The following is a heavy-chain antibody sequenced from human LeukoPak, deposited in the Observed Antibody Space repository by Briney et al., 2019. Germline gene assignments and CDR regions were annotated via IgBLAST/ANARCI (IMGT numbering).Heavy chain of an antibody. CDR1: GYSISSGYY. J-gene: IGHJ4*02. CDR3: ASEIQLWNRGYFDY. D-gene: IGHD5-18*01. Sequence: SETLSLTCTVSGYSISSGYYWGWIRQPPGKGLEWIGSIYYSGSTYYNPSLKSRVTISVDTSKNQFSLKLSSVTAADTAVYYCASEIQLWNRGYFDYWGQGTLVTVSS. V-gene: IGHV4-38-2*02. CDR2: IYYSGST.